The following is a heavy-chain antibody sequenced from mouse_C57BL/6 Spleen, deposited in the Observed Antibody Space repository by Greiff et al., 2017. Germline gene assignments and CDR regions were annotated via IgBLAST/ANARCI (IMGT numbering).Heavy chain of an antibody. D-gene: IGHD1-1*01. CDR1: GYTFTSYW. CDR2: IYPGSGST. J-gene: IGHJ2*01. CDR3: ARRIPYYYGSSYLDY. V-gene: IGHV1-55*01. Sequence: QVQLKQPGAELVKPGASVKMSCKASGYTFTSYWITWVKQRPGQGLEWIGDIYPGSGSTNYNEKFKSKATLTVDTSSSTAYMQLSSLTSEDSAVYYCARRIPYYYGSSYLDYWGQGTTLTVSS.